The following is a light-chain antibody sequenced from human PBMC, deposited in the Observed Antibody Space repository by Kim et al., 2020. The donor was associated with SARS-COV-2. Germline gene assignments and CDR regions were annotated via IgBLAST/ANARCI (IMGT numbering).Light chain of an antibody. V-gene: IGKV1-39*01. J-gene: IGKJ1*01. CDR3: QQTYTSWT. Sequence: SASVGDSVTITCRASQTISTYLNWYQHKPGKAPHLLIYDASSLQSGVPSRFSGSGSGTDFTLTISSLHPEDFATYYCQQTYTSWTFGQGTKVDIK. CDR2: DAS. CDR1: QTISTY.